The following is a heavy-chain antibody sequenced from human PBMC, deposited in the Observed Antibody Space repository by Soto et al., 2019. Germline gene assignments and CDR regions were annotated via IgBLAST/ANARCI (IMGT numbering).Heavy chain of an antibody. J-gene: IGHJ3*02. CDR1: VGSVSSNSAA. Sequence: FQTLSRSCALSVGSVSSNSAASNCYKQTPPRGLEWLGRTYYRSKWYNDYAVSVKSRITINPDTSKNQFSLQLNSVTPEDTAVYYCARVAYSSGCFCAFAILGNGTMVTVS. CDR2: TYYRSKWYN. CDR3: ARVAYSSGCFCAFAI. V-gene: IGHV6-1*01. D-gene: IGHD6-19*01.